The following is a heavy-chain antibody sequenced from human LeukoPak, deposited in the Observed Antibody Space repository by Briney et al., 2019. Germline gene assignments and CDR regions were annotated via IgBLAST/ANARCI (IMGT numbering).Heavy chain of an antibody. CDR2: ISSSSSTI. D-gene: IGHD3-22*01. CDR1: GFTFSNYN. V-gene: IGHV3-48*01. Sequence: GGSLRLSCAASGFTFSNYNMNWVCQAPGKGLEWISYISSSSSTIYYADSVKGRFTISRDNAKNSLYLQINSLRAEDTAVYYCATQLDDSFGSSMWAFDIWGQGTMVTVSS. CDR3: ATQLDDSFGSSMWAFDI. J-gene: IGHJ3*02.